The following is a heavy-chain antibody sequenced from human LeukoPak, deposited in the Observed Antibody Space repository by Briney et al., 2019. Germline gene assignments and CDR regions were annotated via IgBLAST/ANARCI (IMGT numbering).Heavy chain of an antibody. J-gene: IGHJ4*02. V-gene: IGHV3-74*01. Sequence: GGSLRLSCAASGFTFSSYAMSWVRQAPGKGLVWVSRINSDGSSTSYADSVKGRFTISRDNAKNTLYLQMNSLRAEDTAVYYCARDLLGNSGSYLRHPNGPPFDYWGQGTLVTVSS. CDR3: ARDLLGNSGSYLRHPNGPPFDY. D-gene: IGHD1-26*01. CDR2: INSDGSST. CDR1: GFTFSSYA.